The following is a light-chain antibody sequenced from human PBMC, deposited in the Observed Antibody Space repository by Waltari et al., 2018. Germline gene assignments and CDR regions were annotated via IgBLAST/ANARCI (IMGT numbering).Light chain of an antibody. CDR3: CSYTGTYTHWV. CDR2: EVS. Sequence: QSALTQPRSVSGSPGQSVTISCTGTSNDVGAYNYVSWHQQHPGKAPNLMIYEVSKRPSVVPDRFSASKSGNTASLTISGLQAEDEADYYCCSYTGTYTHWVFGGGTKLTVL. V-gene: IGLV2-11*01. J-gene: IGLJ3*02. CDR1: SNDVGAYNY.